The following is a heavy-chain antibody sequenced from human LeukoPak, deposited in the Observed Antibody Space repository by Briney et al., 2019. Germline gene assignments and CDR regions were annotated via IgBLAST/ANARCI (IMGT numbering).Heavy chain of an antibody. J-gene: IGHJ5*02. CDR2: IYTSGST. D-gene: IGHD6-13*01. CDR3: ARGDSSSWHYNWFDP. Sequence: SETLSLTCTVSGGSISSGSYYWSWIRQPAGKGLEWIGRIYTSGSTNYNPSLKSRVTISVDTSKNQFSLKLSSVTAADTAVYYCARGDSSSWHYNWFDPWGQGTLVTVSS. CDR1: GGSISSGSYY. V-gene: IGHV4-61*02.